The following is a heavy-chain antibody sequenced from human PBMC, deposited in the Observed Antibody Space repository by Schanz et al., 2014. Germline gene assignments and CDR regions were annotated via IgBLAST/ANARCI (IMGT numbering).Heavy chain of an antibody. V-gene: IGHV3-11*05. CDR2: ISGSSIHK. Sequence: QVYLVESGGDLVKPGGSLRLSCAASGFTFSDYYMAWIRQAPGKGLEWVSYISGSSIHKNYADSVKGRFSISRDNGETSVYLQINSLRVEDTAVYYCARFLARYQYYGVDVWGQGTTVTVSS. J-gene: IGHJ6*02. CDR1: GFTFSDYY. D-gene: IGHD3-3*01. CDR3: ARFLARYQYYGVDV.